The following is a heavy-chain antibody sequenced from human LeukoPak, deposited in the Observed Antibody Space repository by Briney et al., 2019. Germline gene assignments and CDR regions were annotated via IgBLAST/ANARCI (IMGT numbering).Heavy chain of an antibody. J-gene: IGHJ6*02. V-gene: IGHV3-53*01. CDR2: IYSGGST. CDR3: ARDREGSGSYPDLDGMDV. CDR1: GFTVSSNY. Sequence: PGGSLRLSCAASGFTVSSNYMSWVRQAPGKGLEWVSVIYSGGSTYYADSVKGRFTISRDNSKNTLYLQMNSLRAEDTAVYYCARDREGSGSYPDLDGMDVWGQGTTVTVSS. D-gene: IGHD3-10*01.